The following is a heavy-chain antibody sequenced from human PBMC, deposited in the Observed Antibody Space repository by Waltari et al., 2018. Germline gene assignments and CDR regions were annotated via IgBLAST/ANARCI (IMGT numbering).Heavy chain of an antibody. Sequence: QVQLVQSGAEVKKPGASVKVSCKASGYSFTSYYIHWVRQAPGQGLEWMGIISPSDGTTMYAQKFQGRVTVTRDTSTSTVYMELTSLRSDDTAAFYCARSGGSNWFDPWGQGTLVTVSS. V-gene: IGHV1-46*01. CDR1: GYSFTSYY. CDR3: ARSGGSNWFDP. J-gene: IGHJ5*02. CDR2: ISPSDGTT. D-gene: IGHD1-26*01.